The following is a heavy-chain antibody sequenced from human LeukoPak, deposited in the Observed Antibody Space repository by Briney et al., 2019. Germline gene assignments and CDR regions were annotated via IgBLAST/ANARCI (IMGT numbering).Heavy chain of an antibody. D-gene: IGHD3-22*01. CDR3: ARGFPPRRNYDSSGYYSYYFDH. V-gene: IGHV1-18*01. CDR2: ISAYNGNT. J-gene: IGHJ4*02. Sequence: ASVKVSCKASGYTFTGYGVSWVRQAPGQGLEWMGWISAYNGNTKYAQEFQGRVTMTTDTSTSTAYMELRSLRSDDTAVYYCARGFPPRRNYDSSGYYSYYFDHWGQGTLVTVSS. CDR1: GYTFTGYG.